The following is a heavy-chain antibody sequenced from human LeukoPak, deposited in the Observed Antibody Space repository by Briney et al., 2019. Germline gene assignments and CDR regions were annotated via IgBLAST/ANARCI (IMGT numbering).Heavy chain of an antibody. D-gene: IGHD3-3*01. CDR1: GYTLTGYY. Sequence: GASVKVSCKASGYTLTGYYMHWVRQAPGQGLEWMGWINPNSGGTNYAQKCQGRVTMTRDTSISTAYMELSRLRSDDTAVYYCARTGPYYDFWSGYHTPYYFDYWGQGTLVTVSS. CDR2: INPNSGGT. CDR3: ARTGPYYDFWSGYHTPYYFDY. V-gene: IGHV1-2*02. J-gene: IGHJ4*02.